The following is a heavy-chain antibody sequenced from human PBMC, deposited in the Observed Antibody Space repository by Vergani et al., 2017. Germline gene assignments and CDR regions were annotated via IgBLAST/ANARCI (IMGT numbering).Heavy chain of an antibody. CDR1: GGSLSSYY. CDR3: AGWWDWFDP. J-gene: IGHJ5*02. CDR2: IYYSGST. Sequence: QVQLQESGPGLVKPSETLSLTCIVSGGSLSSYYWSWIRQPPGKGLEWIGYIYYSGSTNYNPALKSRVTISVDTSKNEFSLKLSSVTAADTAVYYCAGWWDWFDPWGQGILVTVSS. D-gene: IGHD2-15*01. V-gene: IGHV4-59*01.